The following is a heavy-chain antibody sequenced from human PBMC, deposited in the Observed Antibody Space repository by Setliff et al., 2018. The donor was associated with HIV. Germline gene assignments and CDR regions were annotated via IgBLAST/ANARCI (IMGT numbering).Heavy chain of an antibody. J-gene: IGHJ4*02. CDR3: ARLGGILPGKPVIDS. Sequence: SETLSLTCTVSGGSMSSQYWSWVRQSPGKGLEWSGYIFYSATDYNPSLKSRVTMSIDKSKNQFSLNLRSVPASDTAVYYCARLGGILPGKPVIDSWGQGTLVTVSS. CDR2: IFYSAT. D-gene: IGHD3-9*01. V-gene: IGHV4-59*11. CDR1: GGSMSSQY.